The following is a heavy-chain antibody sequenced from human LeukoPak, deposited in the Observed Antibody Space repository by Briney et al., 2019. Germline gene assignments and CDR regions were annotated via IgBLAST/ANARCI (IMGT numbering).Heavy chain of an antibody. V-gene: IGHV3-20*04. D-gene: IGHD3-22*01. CDR1: GFTFDDYG. Sequence: PGGSLRLSCAASGFTFDDYGMSWVRQAPGKGLEWVSGINWNGGSTGYADSVKGRFTISRDNAKNSLYLQMNSLRAEDTAVYYCARTYYYDSSGYTRHAFDIWGQGTMVTVSS. J-gene: IGHJ3*02. CDR3: ARTYYYDSSGYTRHAFDI. CDR2: INWNGGST.